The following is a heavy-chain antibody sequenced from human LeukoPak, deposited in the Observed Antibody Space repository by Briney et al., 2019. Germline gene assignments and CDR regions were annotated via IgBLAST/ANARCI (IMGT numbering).Heavy chain of an antibody. CDR2: IKQDGSEK. J-gene: IGHJ4*02. Sequence: GGSLRLSCAASGFTFSSYWMSWVRQAPGKGLEWVANIKQDGSEKYYVDSVKGRFTISRDNAKNSLYLQMNSLRSEDTAVYYCARDLPIDTAMVESNGFDYWGQGTLVTVSS. CDR3: ARDLPIDTAMVESNGFDY. CDR1: GFTFSSYW. V-gene: IGHV3-7*01. D-gene: IGHD5-18*01.